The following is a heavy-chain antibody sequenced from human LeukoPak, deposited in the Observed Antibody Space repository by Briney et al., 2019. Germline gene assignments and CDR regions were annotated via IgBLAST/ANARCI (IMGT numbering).Heavy chain of an antibody. CDR1: GFTFSSNY. Sequence: PGGSLRLSCAASGFTFSSNYMSWVRQAPGKGLEWVSVIYSGGSTYYADSVKGRFTISRDNSKNTLYIQMNRLRAEVTAVYYCARDVGAVVDYWGQGTRVTVSS. J-gene: IGHJ4*02. D-gene: IGHD1-26*01. CDR2: IYSGGST. CDR3: ARDVGAVVDY. V-gene: IGHV3-53*05.